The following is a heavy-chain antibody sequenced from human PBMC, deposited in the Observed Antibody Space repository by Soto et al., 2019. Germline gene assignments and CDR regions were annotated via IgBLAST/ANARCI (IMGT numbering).Heavy chain of an antibody. CDR1: GFTFSDHY. Sequence: EAQLVESGGGLVQPGGSLRLSCAVSGFTFSDHYMDWFRQAPGKGLEWVGRSRNKANRYTTEYAASVKGRFTISRDDSEXXXXXXXXXXXXXXXXXXXXXXXXXGTTRGFDYSGQGTLVTVSS. CDR3: XXXXXGTTRGFDY. D-gene: IGHD1-1*01. V-gene: IGHV3-72*01. J-gene: IGHJ4*02. CDR2: SRNKANRYTT.